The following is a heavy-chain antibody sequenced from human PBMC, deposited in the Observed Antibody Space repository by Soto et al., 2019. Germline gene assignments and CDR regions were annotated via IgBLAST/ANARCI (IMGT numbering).Heavy chain of an antibody. CDR3: ARSASAMVKGWFDP. Sequence: QLQLQESGSGLVKPSQTLSLTCAVSGGSISSGGYSWSWIRQPPGKGLEWIGYIYHSGSTYYNPSLKSRVTISVDRSKNQFSLKLSSVTAAGTAVYYCARSASAMVKGWFDPWGQGTLVTVSS. D-gene: IGHD5-18*01. J-gene: IGHJ5*02. CDR1: GGSISSGGYS. V-gene: IGHV4-30-2*01. CDR2: IYHSGST.